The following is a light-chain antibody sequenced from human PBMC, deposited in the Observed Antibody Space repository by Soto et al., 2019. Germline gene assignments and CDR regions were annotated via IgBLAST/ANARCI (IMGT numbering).Light chain of an antibody. V-gene: IGLV2-14*01. CDR2: EVS. Sequence: QSVLTQPASVSGSPGQSITISCTGTSSDVDNYNYVSWYQQHPGKAPKLLIYEVSNRPSGVSNRFSGSKSANTASLTISGLQAEDEADYYCAAWDDSLNGYVFGTGTKVTVL. J-gene: IGLJ1*01. CDR1: SSDVDNYNY. CDR3: AAWDDSLNGYV.